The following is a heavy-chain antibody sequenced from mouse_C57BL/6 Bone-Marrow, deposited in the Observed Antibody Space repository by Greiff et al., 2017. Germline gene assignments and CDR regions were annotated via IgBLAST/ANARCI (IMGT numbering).Heavy chain of an antibody. CDR3: TRWGITTVGVPFDY. Sequence: QVQLQQSGAELVRPGASVTLSCKASGYTFTDYEMHWVKQTPVHGLEWIGAIDPETGGTAYNQKFKGKAILTADKSSSTAYMELRSLTSEDSAVYYCTRWGITTVGVPFDYWGQSTTLTVSS. CDR1: GYTFTDYE. CDR2: IDPETGGT. D-gene: IGHD1-1*01. J-gene: IGHJ2*01. V-gene: IGHV1-15*01.